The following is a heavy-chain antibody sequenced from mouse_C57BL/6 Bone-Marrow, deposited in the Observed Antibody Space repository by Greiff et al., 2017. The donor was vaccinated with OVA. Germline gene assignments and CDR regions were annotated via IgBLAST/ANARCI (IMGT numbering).Heavy chain of an antibody. CDR3: ARLWGNGSSYWYFDV. D-gene: IGHD1-1*01. J-gene: IGHJ1*03. CDR1: GYAFSSSW. CDR2: IYPGDGVT. V-gene: IGHV1-82*01. Sequence: QVQLQQSGPELVKPGASVKISCKASGYAFSSSWMNWVKQRPGKGLEWIGRIYPGDGVTNYNGKFKGKATLTADKSSSTAYMQLSSLTSEDSAVYFCARLWGNGSSYWYFDVWGTGTTVTVSS.